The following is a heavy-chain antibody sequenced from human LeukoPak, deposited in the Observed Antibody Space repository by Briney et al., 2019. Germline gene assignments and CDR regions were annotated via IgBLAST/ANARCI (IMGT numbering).Heavy chain of an antibody. J-gene: IGHJ4*02. CDR2: ISGSGDST. CDR1: GFTFSNYA. Sequence: GGSLRLSCAASGFTFSNYAMRWVRQAPGKGLEWVSGISGSGDSTYYADSVKGRFTISRDNSKNTLYLQMNSLRAEDTAVYYCARVKSIAVVENDYWGQGTLVTVSS. D-gene: IGHD6-19*01. V-gene: IGHV3-23*01. CDR3: ARVKSIAVVENDY.